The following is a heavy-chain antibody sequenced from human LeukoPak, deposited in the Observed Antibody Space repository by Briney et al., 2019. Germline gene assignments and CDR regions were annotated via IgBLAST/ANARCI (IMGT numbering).Heavy chain of an antibody. V-gene: IGHV3-23*01. Sequence: PGGSLRLSCAASGFTFSSYGMSWVRQAPGKGLEWVSSIGGSGGSTYYADSVKGRFTISRDNSKNTLYLQMNSLRAEDTAVYYCAKDGFVRPPHRISPGRPYYFDYWGQGTLVTVSS. CDR2: IGGSGGST. D-gene: IGHD3-10*01. J-gene: IGHJ4*02. CDR1: GFTFSSYG. CDR3: AKDGFVRPPHRISPGRPYYFDY.